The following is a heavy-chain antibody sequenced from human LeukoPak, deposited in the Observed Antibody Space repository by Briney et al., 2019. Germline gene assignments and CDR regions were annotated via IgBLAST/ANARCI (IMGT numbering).Heavy chain of an antibody. V-gene: IGHV3-23*01. J-gene: IGHJ4*02. CDR1: GFRFDNYA. CDR2: ISATGDST. D-gene: IGHD4/OR15-4a*01. CDR3: YGEGY. Sequence: HAGGSLRLSCAVSGFRFDNYAMSWVRQAPGKGLDWVSTISATGDSTYYADSVKGRFTVSRDNSKNTVYLQLNSLSAEDTAVYYCYGEGYWGQGTLVTVSS.